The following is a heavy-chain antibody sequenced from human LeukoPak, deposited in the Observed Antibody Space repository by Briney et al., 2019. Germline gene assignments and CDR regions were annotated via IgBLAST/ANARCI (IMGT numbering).Heavy chain of an antibody. D-gene: IGHD3-10*01. Sequence: SETLSLTCAVYGGSFSGYYWSWIRQPPGKGLEWIGEINHSGSTNYNPSLKSRVTISVDTSNNQFSLNLSSVTAADTAVYYCVRQTYYYGSGNWYFDLWGRGTLVTVSS. CDR1: GGSFSGYY. CDR2: INHSGST. CDR3: VRQTYYYGSGNWYFDL. J-gene: IGHJ2*01. V-gene: IGHV4-34*01.